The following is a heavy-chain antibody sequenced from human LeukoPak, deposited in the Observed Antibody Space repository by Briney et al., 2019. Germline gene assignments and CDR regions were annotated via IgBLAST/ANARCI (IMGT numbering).Heavy chain of an antibody. CDR3: ARDQGNYYDSSGYYLAGNWFDP. CDR2: IYHSGST. CDR1: GGSFSGYS. Sequence: SETLSLTCAVYGGSFSGYSWNWIRQPPGKGLEWIGSIYHSGSTYYNPSLKSRVTISVDTSKDQFSLKLSSVTAADTAVYYCARDQGNYYDSSGYYLAGNWFDPWGQGTLVTVSS. V-gene: IGHV4-34*01. D-gene: IGHD3-22*01. J-gene: IGHJ5*02.